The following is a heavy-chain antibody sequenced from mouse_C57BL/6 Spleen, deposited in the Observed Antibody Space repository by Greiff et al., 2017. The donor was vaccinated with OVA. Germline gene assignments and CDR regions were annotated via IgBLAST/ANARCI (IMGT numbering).Heavy chain of an antibody. V-gene: IGHV10-3*01. CDR1: GFTFNTYA. J-gene: IGHJ1*03. CDR3: VRDRGYSNYGYFDV. Sequence: EVKLVESGGGLVQPKGSLKLSCAASGFTFNTYAMHWVRQAPGTGLEWVARIRSTSSNYATYYADSVKDRFTISRDDSQRLLYLQMNNLKTEDTAMYDCVRDRGYSNYGYFDVWGTGTTVTVSS. CDR2: IRSTSSNYAT. D-gene: IGHD2-5*01.